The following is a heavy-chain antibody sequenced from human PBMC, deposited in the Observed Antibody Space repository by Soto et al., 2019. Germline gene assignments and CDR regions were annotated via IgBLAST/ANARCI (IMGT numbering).Heavy chain of an antibody. D-gene: IGHD2-2*01. J-gene: IGHJ6*02. V-gene: IGHV3-30*18. Sequence: PGGSLRLSCAASGLTFSSYGMHWVRQAPGKGLEWVAVISYDGSNKYYADSVKGRFTISRDNSKNTLYLQMNSLRAEDTAVYYCAKDSLNYPRYCSSTSCYRIVYYYYGMDVWGQGTTVTVSS. CDR1: GLTFSSYG. CDR3: AKDSLNYPRYCSSTSCYRIVYYYYGMDV. CDR2: ISYDGSNK.